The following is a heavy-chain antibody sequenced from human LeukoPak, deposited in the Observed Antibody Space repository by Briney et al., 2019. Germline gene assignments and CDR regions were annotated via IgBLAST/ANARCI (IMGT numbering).Heavy chain of an antibody. D-gene: IGHD5-12*01. V-gene: IGHV1-18*01. CDR2: ISAYNGNT. Sequence: ASVKVPCKASGYTFTSYGISWVRQAPGQGLEWMGWISAYNGNTNYAQKLQGRVTMTTDTSTSTAYMELRSLRSDDTAVYYCARDRPVGYSGYDYLGYYGMDVWGQGTTVTVSS. CDR1: GYTFTSYG. J-gene: IGHJ6*02. CDR3: ARDRPVGYSGYDYLGYYGMDV.